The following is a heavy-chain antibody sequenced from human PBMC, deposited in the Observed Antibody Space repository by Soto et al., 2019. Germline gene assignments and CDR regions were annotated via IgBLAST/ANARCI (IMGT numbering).Heavy chain of an antibody. V-gene: IGHV3-53*04. Sequence: EVQLVESGGDLVQPGGSLRLSCAASAFTVSSTYMTWVRQAPGKGLEWFSLIYSDGTTYYADSVKGRFTISRHNSNTTLYLQMNSLRAEDTAVYYCARAFHPGGYIYGFSDNWGQGTLVSVSS. CDR3: ARAFHPGGYIYGFSDN. J-gene: IGHJ4*02. D-gene: IGHD5-18*01. CDR2: IYSDGTT. CDR1: AFTVSSTY.